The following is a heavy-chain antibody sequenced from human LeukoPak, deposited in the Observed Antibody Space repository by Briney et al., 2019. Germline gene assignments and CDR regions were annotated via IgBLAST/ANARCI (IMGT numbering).Heavy chain of an antibody. Sequence: SETLSLTCTVSAYSISSGYYWGWIRQPPGKGLEWIGSIYHSGSTYYNPSLKSRVTISVDTSKNQFSLKLTSVTAADTAVYYCAKSAITMIVVVTPFDYWGQGTLVTVSS. CDR3: AKSAITMIVVVTPFDY. D-gene: IGHD3-22*01. CDR1: AYSISSGYY. J-gene: IGHJ4*02. CDR2: IYHSGST. V-gene: IGHV4-38-2*02.